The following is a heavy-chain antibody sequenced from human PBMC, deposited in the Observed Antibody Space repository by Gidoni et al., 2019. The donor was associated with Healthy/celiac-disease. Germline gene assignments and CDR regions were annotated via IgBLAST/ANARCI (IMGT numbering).Heavy chain of an antibody. CDR2: IGTAGNP. J-gene: IGHJ5*02. Sequence: EVQLVESGGGLVQPGGSLRLSCAASGSTFSSYDMHWVRQATGKGLEWVSAIGTAGNPYYPGSMKGRFTISRENAKDSLYVQMNGLRAGDTAVYYCARGSRRNWFDPWGQGTLVTVSS. V-gene: IGHV3-13*05. CDR3: ARGSRRNWFDP. CDR1: GSTFSSYD.